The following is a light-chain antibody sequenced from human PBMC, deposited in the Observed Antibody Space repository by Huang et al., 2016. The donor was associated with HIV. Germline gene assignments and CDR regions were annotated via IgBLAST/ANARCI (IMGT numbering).Light chain of an antibody. Sequence: DIQMTQSPSSLSASVGDRVTITCRASHNIDTYLNWYQHKPGKAPNLLIFGASKLQSGVPSRFSGSGIGTDFTLSINSLQPEDSALYYCQQSHSSPWTFGQGTKVEIK. V-gene: IGKV1-39*01. CDR1: HNIDTY. CDR3: QQSHSSPWT. CDR2: GAS. J-gene: IGKJ1*01.